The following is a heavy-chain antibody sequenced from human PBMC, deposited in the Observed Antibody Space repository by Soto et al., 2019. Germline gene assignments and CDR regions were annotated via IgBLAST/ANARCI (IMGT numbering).Heavy chain of an antibody. Sequence: QVQLQESGPGRVKASETLSLTCTVSGGSMSNYYWSWIRQPPGKGLEWIGYIYYIGSTNYNPSLKSRVTMSVDTSRNQLSRNLTSVTAADTAVYYCARGHSPALGAPWARVNWFDPWGQGTLVTVSS. CDR1: GGSMSNYY. D-gene: IGHD1-26*01. CDR3: ARGHSPALGAPWARVNWFDP. J-gene: IGHJ5*02. CDR2: IYYIGST. V-gene: IGHV4-59*01.